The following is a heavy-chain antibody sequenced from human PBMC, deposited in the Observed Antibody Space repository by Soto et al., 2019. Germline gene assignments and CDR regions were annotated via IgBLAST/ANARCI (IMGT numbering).Heavy chain of an antibody. Sequence: EVQLLESGGGLVQPGGSLRLSCAASGFTFSSYAMNWLRQAPGKGLEWVSTISGSGGSTYYAHTSTYYADYVKGRFTISRDNSKNPLYLQMNSLRAQDTAVYYCAKVGGTSHPPIPVDYWGQGTLVTVSS. J-gene: IGHJ4*02. CDR1: GFTFSSYA. CDR2: ISGSGGSTYYAHTST. V-gene: IGHV3-23*01. D-gene: IGHD2-2*02. CDR3: AKVGGTSHPPIPVDY.